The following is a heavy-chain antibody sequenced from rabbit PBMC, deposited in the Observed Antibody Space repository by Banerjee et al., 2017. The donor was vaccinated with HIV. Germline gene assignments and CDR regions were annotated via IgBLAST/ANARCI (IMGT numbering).Heavy chain of an antibody. V-gene: IGHV1S7*01. D-gene: IGHD4-2*01. Sequence: QVKESGGGLVQPGGSLKLSCKGSEFDVTNYHMIWVRQAPGKGLEWIGYIDPVFDTTYYASWGNGRFTISSHNAQNTLYLQLNSLTAADTATYFCARGWAGVAGWNLYLWGQGTLVTVS. CDR3: ARGWAGVAGWNLYL. J-gene: IGHJ3*01. CDR2: IDPVFDTT. CDR1: EFDVTNYH.